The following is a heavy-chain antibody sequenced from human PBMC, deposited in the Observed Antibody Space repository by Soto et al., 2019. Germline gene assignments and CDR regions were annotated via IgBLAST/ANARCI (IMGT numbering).Heavy chain of an antibody. Sequence: GESLKISCTGSGYALTSYWIAWVRQMSGKGLEWMGIIYPGDSDTRYSPSFQGQVTISADKSITTAYLQWSSLKASDTAMYYCARGYCTTTICDPWFDPWGQGTLVTAPQ. CDR2: IYPGDSDT. CDR1: GYALTSYW. D-gene: IGHD2-2*01. V-gene: IGHV5-51*01. CDR3: ARGYCTTTICDPWFDP. J-gene: IGHJ5*02.